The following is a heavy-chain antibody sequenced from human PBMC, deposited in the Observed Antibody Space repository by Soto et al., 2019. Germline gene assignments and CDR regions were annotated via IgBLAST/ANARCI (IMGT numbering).Heavy chain of an antibody. D-gene: IGHD4-17*01. V-gene: IGHV3-33*01. CDR2: IWYDGSNN. CDR3: ARDNGGSMDNWFDP. J-gene: IGHJ5*02. Sequence: QVQLVESGGGVVQPGRSLRLSCAASGFTFSNYGMNWVRQAPGKGLEWVAVIWYDGSNNYHADSVKGRFTISRDNSKNTLYLQMNSLRAEDTAVYYCARDNGGSMDNWFDPWGQGTLVTVSS. CDR1: GFTFSNYG.